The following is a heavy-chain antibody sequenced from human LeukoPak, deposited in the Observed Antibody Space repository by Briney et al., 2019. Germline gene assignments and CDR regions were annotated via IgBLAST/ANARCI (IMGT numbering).Heavy chain of an antibody. D-gene: IGHD6-13*01. J-gene: IGHJ4*02. CDR1: GYSISSGYY. Sequence: SETLSLTCAVSGYSISSGYYWGWIRQPPGKGLEWIGSIYHSGSTNYNPSLKSRVTISVDTSKNQFSLKLSSVTAADTAVYYCARQDSSSWYISGYWGQGTLVTVSS. CDR2: IYHSGST. CDR3: ARQDSSSWYISGY. V-gene: IGHV4-38-2*01.